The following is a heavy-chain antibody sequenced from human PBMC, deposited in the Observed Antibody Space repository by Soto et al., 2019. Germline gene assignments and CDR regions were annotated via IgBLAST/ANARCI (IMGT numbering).Heavy chain of an antibody. Sequence: GESLKISCKGSGYSFTSYWIGWVRQMPGKGLEWMGIIYPGDSDTRYSPSFQGQVTISADKSISTAYLQWSSLKASDTAMYYCARTIAAPPPYYYYGMDVWGQGTTVTVSS. V-gene: IGHV5-51*01. CDR1: GYSFTSYW. CDR2: IYPGDSDT. J-gene: IGHJ6*02. CDR3: ARTIAAPPPYYYYGMDV. D-gene: IGHD6-13*01.